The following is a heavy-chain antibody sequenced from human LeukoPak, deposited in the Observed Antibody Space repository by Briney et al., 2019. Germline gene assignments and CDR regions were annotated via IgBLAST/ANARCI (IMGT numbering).Heavy chain of an antibody. D-gene: IGHD1-1*01. CDR1: GGSISSYY. Sequence: SETPSLTCTVSGGSISSYYWSWIRQPPGKGLEWVGYIYYSESTNYNPSLKSRVTRSVDTSSNHVSLKLSSVTAADTAVYYCARTGTTGFTWLDPWGQGTLVTVSS. CDR3: ARTGTTGFTWLDP. J-gene: IGHJ5*02. V-gene: IGHV4-59*01. CDR2: IYYSEST.